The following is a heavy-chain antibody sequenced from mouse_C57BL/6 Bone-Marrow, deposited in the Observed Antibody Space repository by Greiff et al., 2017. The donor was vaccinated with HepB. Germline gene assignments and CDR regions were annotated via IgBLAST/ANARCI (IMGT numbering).Heavy chain of an antibody. V-gene: IGHV1-26*01. CDR2: INPNNGGT. CDR1: GYTFTDYY. Sequence: EVQLQQSGPELVKPGASVKISCKASGYTFTDYYMHWVKQSHGKSLEWIGDINPNNGGTSYNQKFKGKATLTVDKSSSTAYMELRSLTSEDSAVYYCAKSYYDYDGAYWGQGTLVTVSA. D-gene: IGHD2-4*01. CDR3: AKSYYDYDGAY. J-gene: IGHJ3*01.